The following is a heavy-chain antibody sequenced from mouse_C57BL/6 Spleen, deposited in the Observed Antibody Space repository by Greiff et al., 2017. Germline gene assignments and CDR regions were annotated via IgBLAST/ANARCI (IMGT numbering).Heavy chain of an antibody. CDR1: GFTFSSYG. J-gene: IGHJ4*01. D-gene: IGHD1-1*01. CDR2: FISGGSYT. Sequence: EVQVVESGGDLVKPGGSLKLSCAASGFTFSSYGMSWVRQTPDKRLVGVATFISGGSYTSYPDSVKGRFTISRDNVKNSLYLQMSSLKSEDTAMYYCARHSSIATLVARDYAMDYWGQGTSVTVSS. CDR3: ARHSSIATLVARDYAMDY. V-gene: IGHV5-6*01.